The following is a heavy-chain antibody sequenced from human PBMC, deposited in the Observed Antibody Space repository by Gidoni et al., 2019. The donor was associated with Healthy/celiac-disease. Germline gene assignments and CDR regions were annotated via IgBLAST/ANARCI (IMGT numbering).Heavy chain of an antibody. V-gene: IGHV3-9*01. CDR1: GFTFEDYA. CDR2: ISWNSGTI. Sequence: EVQLVESGGGLVQPGRSLRLSCAASGFTFEDYAMHWVRQAPGKGLEWVSGISWNSGTIGYVDSVKGRFTISRDNAKNSLYLQMNSLRAEDTALYYCAKDGQFPLDSSSFFDYWGQGTLVTVSS. CDR3: AKDGQFPLDSSSFFDY. J-gene: IGHJ4*02. D-gene: IGHD6-6*01.